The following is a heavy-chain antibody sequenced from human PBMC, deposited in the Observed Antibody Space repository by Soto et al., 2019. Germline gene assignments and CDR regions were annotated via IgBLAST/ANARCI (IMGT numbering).Heavy chain of an antibody. J-gene: IGHJ6*02. CDR1: GGTFSSYA. D-gene: IGHD4-17*01. Sequence: VKVSCKATGGTFSSYAISWVRQAPGQGREWMGGIFPIFGTANYAKKYQGRVTITADDSTSKAYMELSSLRSEDTAVYYCAKGDYRDYVDYDYGMDVWGQGTTVTVSS. V-gene: IGHV1-69*13. CDR3: AKGDYRDYVDYDYGMDV. CDR2: IFPIFGTA.